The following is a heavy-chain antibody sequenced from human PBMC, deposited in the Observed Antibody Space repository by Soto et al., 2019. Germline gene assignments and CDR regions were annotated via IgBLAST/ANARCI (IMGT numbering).Heavy chain of an antibody. J-gene: IGHJ4*02. CDR3: AICDTTTCLSHIRI. D-gene: IGHD2-2*01. V-gene: IGHV3-9*01. CDR1: GFTFDAHA. CDR2: ISCNSGNI. Sequence: EVQLVESGGGLVQPGRSLRLSCAGSGFTFDAHAMHWVRQAPGKGLEWVSTISCNSGNIHYTDSVKGRFTISRDNAKNSLDLQMNCLRADDTALYDCAICDTTTCLSHIRIWGQGTLVTVSS.